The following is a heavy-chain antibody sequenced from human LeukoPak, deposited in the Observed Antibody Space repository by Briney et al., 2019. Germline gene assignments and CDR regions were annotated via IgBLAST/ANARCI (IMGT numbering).Heavy chain of an antibody. D-gene: IGHD3-3*01. CDR3: ARVLQNYYYLDV. Sequence: SETLSLTCTVSGGSISSHYWSWVRQPPGKGLEWIGNIYDSESTHYKSSLKSRVTISVDTSKNRFSLRLSSVTAADTAVYYCARVLQNYYYLDVWGKGTTVTVSS. CDR2: IYDSEST. V-gene: IGHV4-59*11. CDR1: GGSISSHY. J-gene: IGHJ6*03.